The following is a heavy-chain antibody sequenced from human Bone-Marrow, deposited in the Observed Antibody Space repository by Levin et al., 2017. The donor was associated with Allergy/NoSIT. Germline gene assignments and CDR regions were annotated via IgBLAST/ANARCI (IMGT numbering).Heavy chain of an antibody. CDR1: GFFFENYA. J-gene: IGHJ3*01. D-gene: IGHD3-22*01. CDR2: ISWNSVNF. CDR3: VRDYSASGYYKKNAVDL. V-gene: IGHV3-9*01. Sequence: GGSLRLSCTTSGFFFENYALHWVRQAPGKGLEWVSAISWNSVNFGYADSVKGRFSISRDNANNSVFLQMNNLRPEETARYFCVRDYSASGYYKKNAVDLWGQGTMVTVSS.